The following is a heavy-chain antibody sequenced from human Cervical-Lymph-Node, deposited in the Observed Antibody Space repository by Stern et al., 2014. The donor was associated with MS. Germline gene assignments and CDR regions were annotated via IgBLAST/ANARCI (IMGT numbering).Heavy chain of an antibody. Sequence: DQLVESGAEVRKPGASVRVSCKASGYTFTSYDMLWVRQAPGQGLDWMGIFNPSGGGTSYAQKFQGRVTMTRDTSTSTVYMELSSLRSEDTAVYYCARGGWADYWGQGTLVTVSS. J-gene: IGHJ4*02. CDR2: FNPSGGGT. V-gene: IGHV1-46*01. CDR3: ARGGWADY. D-gene: IGHD5-12*01. CDR1: GYTFTSYD.